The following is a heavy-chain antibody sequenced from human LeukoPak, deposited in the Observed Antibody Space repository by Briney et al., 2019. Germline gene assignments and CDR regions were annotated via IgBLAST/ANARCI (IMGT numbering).Heavy chain of an antibody. CDR1: GGSISSSRYY. Sequence: SETLSLTCTVSGGSISSSRYYWGWIRQPPGKGLEWIGSIYYSGSTYYNPSLKSRVTISVDTSKNQFSLKLSSVTAADTAVCYCARHGPYDPLFDYWGQGTLVTVSS. J-gene: IGHJ4*02. D-gene: IGHD5-12*01. CDR2: IYYSGST. V-gene: IGHV4-39*01. CDR3: ARHGPYDPLFDY.